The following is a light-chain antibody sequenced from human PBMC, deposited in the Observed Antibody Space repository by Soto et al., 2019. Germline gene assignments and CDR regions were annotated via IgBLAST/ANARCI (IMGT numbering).Light chain of an antibody. V-gene: IGKV1-5*03. J-gene: IGKJ1*01. Sequence: DIQMTQSPSTLSASVGDRVTITCRASQSINDWLAWFQQKPGKAPKVLIYKASNVENGVPLRFSGSGSGTEFTLTISSLQSDDFATYYCQHYYGSSWTFGQGTKVDIK. CDR2: KAS. CDR1: QSINDW. CDR3: QHYYGSSWT.